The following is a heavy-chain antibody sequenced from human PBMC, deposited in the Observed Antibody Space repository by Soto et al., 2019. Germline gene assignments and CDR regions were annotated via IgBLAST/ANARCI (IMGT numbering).Heavy chain of an antibody. J-gene: IGHJ6*03. Sequence: GGSLRLSCAASKFTFSGYWMHWVRQVPGKGLVWVSRINPDGSATNYADSVKGRFTISRDNAKNTLYLQMNRLTAGDTAVYYCSRDGSTSSLDYYYYYLDFSGKGTTVTVSS. CDR2: INPDGSAT. V-gene: IGHV3-74*01. D-gene: IGHD6-6*01. CDR1: KFTFSGYW. CDR3: SRDGSTSSLDYYYYYLDF.